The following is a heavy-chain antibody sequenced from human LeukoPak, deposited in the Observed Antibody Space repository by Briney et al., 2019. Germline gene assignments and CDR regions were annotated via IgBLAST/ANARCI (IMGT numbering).Heavy chain of an antibody. CDR3: ARADTTMVDPYIDY. CDR1: GFTFSNYA. CDR2: IMQDGSEK. J-gene: IGHJ4*02. D-gene: IGHD5-18*01. Sequence: GGSLRLSCAASGFTFSNYAMSWVRQAPGKGLEWVANIMQDGSEKYYVDSVKGRFTISRDNAKNSLYLQMNSLRAEDTAVYYCARADTTMVDPYIDYWGQGTLVTVSS. V-gene: IGHV3-7*01.